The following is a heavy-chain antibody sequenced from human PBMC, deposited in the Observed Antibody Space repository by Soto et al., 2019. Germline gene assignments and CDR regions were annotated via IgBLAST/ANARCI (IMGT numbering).Heavy chain of an antibody. CDR1: GYTFSSYD. Sequence: GASVKVSCKASGYTFSSYDISWVRQAPGQGPEWMGWISPKNGNTNYAQKFQGRVTMTTDTSTSTAYKELRRLRSDDTAVYYCATSYDSGFDPWGQGTLVTVSS. CDR3: ATSYDSGFDP. D-gene: IGHD5-12*01. CDR2: ISPKNGNT. V-gene: IGHV1-18*04. J-gene: IGHJ5*02.